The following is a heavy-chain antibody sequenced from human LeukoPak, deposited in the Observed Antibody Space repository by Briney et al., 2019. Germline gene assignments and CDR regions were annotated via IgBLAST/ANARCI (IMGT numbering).Heavy chain of an antibody. V-gene: IGHV1-69*05. CDR3: ASEEEYDSSGYYSDDY. J-gene: IGHJ4*02. CDR1: GGTFSSYA. Sequence: SVKVSCKASGGTFSSYAISWVRQAPGQGLEWMGGIIPIFGTANYAQKFQGRVTITTDESTSTAYMELSSLRSEDTAVYYCASEEEYDSSGYYSDDYWGQGTLVTVSS. D-gene: IGHD3-22*01. CDR2: IIPIFGTA.